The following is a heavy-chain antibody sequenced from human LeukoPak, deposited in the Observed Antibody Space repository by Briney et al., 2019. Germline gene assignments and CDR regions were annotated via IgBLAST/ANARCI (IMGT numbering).Heavy chain of an antibody. CDR1: GFTFSSYG. J-gene: IGHJ4*02. V-gene: IGHV3-30*02. CDR3: VKDTRTKSQFDY. CDR2: IPSDGSKI. D-gene: IGHD2-8*01. Sequence: GGSLRLSCAASGFTFSSYGMHWVRQAPGKGLEWVAFIPSDGSKIYYADSVKGRFTISRDNSKNTVYLRMNSLRAEDTAVYYCVKDTRTKSQFDYWGQGTLVTVSS.